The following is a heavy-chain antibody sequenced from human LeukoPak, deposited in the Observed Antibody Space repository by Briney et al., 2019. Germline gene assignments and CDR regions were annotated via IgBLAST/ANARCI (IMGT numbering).Heavy chain of an antibody. CDR3: AREDGSGSYYNDY. CDR2: IKQDGSEK. V-gene: IGHV3-7*01. Sequence: GGSLRLSCAASGFTFSSYWMSWVRQAPGKGLEWVTNIKQDGSEKYYVDSVKGRFTISRDNAKNSLYLQMNSLRAEDTAVYYCAREDGSGSYYNDYWGQGTLVTVSS. D-gene: IGHD3-10*01. J-gene: IGHJ4*02. CDR1: GFTFSSYW.